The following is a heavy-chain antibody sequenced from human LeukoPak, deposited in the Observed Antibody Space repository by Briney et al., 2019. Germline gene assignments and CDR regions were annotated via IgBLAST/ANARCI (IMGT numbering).Heavy chain of an antibody. V-gene: IGHV3-21*06. Sequence: PGGSLRLSCVGSGFTFRLFSLTWVPQAPGKGREYLASISGSSSLIYYADSVKGRFTISRDNAMNSVYLQMNALRVDDTAVYFCVRGDRRDYWGQGTLVTVSS. D-gene: IGHD3-22*01. CDR1: GFTFRLFS. J-gene: IGHJ4*02. CDR2: ISGSSSLI. CDR3: VRGDRRDY.